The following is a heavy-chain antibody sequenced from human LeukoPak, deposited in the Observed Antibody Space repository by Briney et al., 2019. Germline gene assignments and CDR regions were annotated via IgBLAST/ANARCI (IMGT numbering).Heavy chain of an antibody. CDR3: AKGYSSGWYAFDS. D-gene: IGHD6-19*01. CDR2: IHGGT. CDR1: GFPFSSYA. J-gene: IGHJ4*02. Sequence: GGSLRLSCAASGFPFSSYAMGRVRQAPGKGLEWVSTIHGGTYYADSVRGRFTIARDNSKNTLYLQMTSLRADDTALYYCAKGYSSGWYAFDSWGQGTLVTVSS. V-gene: IGHV3-23*01.